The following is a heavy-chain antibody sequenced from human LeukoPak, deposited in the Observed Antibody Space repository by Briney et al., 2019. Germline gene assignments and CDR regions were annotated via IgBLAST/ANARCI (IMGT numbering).Heavy chain of an antibody. Sequence: KPSETPAPTRTVSGGSLRRSGYYRGWVRHPPGEGAEGVGGIYYSGSTYYNPSLKSRVTLFVDTSKNQFSLKLSSVTATDSAVYYCARHDVPGSTSLTTFQHWGQGTLVTVSS. D-gene: IGHD1-26*01. CDR2: IYYSGST. V-gene: IGHV4-39*01. CDR1: GGSLRRSGYY. CDR3: ARHDVPGSTSLTTFQH. J-gene: IGHJ1*01.